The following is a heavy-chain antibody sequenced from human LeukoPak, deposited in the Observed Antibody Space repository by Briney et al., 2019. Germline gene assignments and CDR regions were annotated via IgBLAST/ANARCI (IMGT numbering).Heavy chain of an antibody. CDR3: AKHRMYYYDSSGYYFDY. D-gene: IGHD3-22*01. V-gene: IGHV3-23*01. CDR1: GFTFSSYA. J-gene: IGHJ4*02. CDR2: ISGSGGST. Sequence: GGSLRLSCAASGFTFSSYAMSWVRQAPGKGLEWVSAISGSGGSTYYADSVKGRFTISRDNSKNTLYLQMNSLRAEDTAVYYCAKHRMYYYDSSGYYFDYWGQGTLVTVSS.